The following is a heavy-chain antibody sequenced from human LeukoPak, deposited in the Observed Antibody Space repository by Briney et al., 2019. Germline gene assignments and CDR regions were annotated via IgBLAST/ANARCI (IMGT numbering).Heavy chain of an antibody. V-gene: IGHV3-23*01. CDR2: ISRSSERT. J-gene: IGHJ6*04. D-gene: IGHD3-3*02. CDR1: GFTFSGFA. CDR3: AKGGLVSSGMDV. Sequence: GGTLRLSCAASGFTFSGFAMSWIRQAPGKGLEWVSSISRSSERTFYADSVRGRFTISRDNSKNTVSLQMNSLRAEDTAVYYCAKGGLVSSGMDVWGKGTTVTVSS.